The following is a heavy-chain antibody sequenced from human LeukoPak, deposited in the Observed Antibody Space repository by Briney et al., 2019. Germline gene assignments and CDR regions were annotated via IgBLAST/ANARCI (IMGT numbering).Heavy chain of an antibody. V-gene: IGHV1-18*01. CDR3: ARDLPLNYYDSSGYPSPYYGMDV. D-gene: IGHD3-22*01. J-gene: IGHJ6*02. CDR1: GYTFTSYG. CDR2: ISAYNGNT. Sequence: ASVKVSCKASGYTFTSYGISWVRQAPGQGLEWMGWISAYNGNTNYAQKLQGRVTMTTDTSTSTAYMELRSLRSDDTAVNYCARDLPLNYYDSSGYPSPYYGMDVWGQGTSVTVSS.